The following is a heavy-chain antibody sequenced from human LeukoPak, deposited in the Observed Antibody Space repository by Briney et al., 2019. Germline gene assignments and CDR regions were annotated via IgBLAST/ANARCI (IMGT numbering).Heavy chain of an antibody. CDR2: ISTSSSYI. Sequence: AGGSLRLFCAASGFTLSNYDMNWVRQAPGKGLEWVSSISTSSSYIYYKDSVRGRFTISRDDAKNSLYLEMNSLRAEDTAVYYCARADCSSSTCYLRRSWFDPWGQGTLLAVSS. CDR1: GFTLSNYD. J-gene: IGHJ5*02. CDR3: ARADCSSSTCYLRRSWFDP. V-gene: IGHV3-21*01. D-gene: IGHD2-2*01.